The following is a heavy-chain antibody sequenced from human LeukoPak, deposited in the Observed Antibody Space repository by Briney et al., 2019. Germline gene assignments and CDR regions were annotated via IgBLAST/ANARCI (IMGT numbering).Heavy chain of an antibody. CDR2: IHPNSGGT. Sequence: ASVKVSCKASGYTFTAYFMHWVRQAPGQGLEWMGWIHPNSGGTNFAQKFQGRVTMTRDTSTSTAYMELSSLKSDDTAVYYCARLGYDSSGYYSGADAFDIWGQGTMVTVSS. CDR3: ARLGYDSSGYYSGADAFDI. V-gene: IGHV1-2*02. CDR1: GYTFTAYF. J-gene: IGHJ3*02. D-gene: IGHD3-22*01.